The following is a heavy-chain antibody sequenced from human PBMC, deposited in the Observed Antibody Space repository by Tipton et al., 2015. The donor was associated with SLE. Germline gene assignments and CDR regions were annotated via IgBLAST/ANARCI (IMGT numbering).Heavy chain of an antibody. V-gene: IGHV4-61*09. CDR1: GGSISSGSYY. CDR2: IYTSGST. CDR3: ASDEGRGQWLSS. Sequence: TLSLTCTVSGGSISSGSYYWSWIRQPAGKGLEWIGYIYTSGSTNYNPSLKSRVTISVDTSKNQFSLKLSSVTAADTAVYYCASDEGRGQWLSSWGQGTLVTVSS. D-gene: IGHD3-22*01. J-gene: IGHJ5*02.